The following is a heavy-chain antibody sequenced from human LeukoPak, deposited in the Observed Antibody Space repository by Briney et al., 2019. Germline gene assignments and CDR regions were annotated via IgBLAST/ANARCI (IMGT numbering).Heavy chain of an antibody. CDR3: ATSSWHEGHNWFDP. V-gene: IGHV3-48*01. Sequence: GGSLRLSCAASGFTFRSYSMNWVRQAPGKGLEWVSYISSSSSTIYYADSVKGRFTISRDNAKNSLYLQMNSLRAEDTAVYYCATSSWHEGHNWFDPWGQGTLVTVSS. D-gene: IGHD6-13*01. CDR1: GFTFRSYS. CDR2: ISSSSSTI. J-gene: IGHJ5*02.